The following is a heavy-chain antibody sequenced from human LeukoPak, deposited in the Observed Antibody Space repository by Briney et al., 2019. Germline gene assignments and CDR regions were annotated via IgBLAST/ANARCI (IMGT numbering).Heavy chain of an antibody. J-gene: IGHJ3*02. CDR1: GYTFTSYG. D-gene: IGHD3-22*01. V-gene: IGHV1-18*01. Sequence: GASVKVSCKASGYTFTSYGISWVRQAPGQGLEWMGWISAYNGNTNYAQKLQGRVTMTTDTSTSTAYMELRSLRSDNTAVYYCARDTHDSSGYYGGVAFDIWGQGTMVTVSS. CDR3: ARDTHDSSGYYGGVAFDI. CDR2: ISAYNGNT.